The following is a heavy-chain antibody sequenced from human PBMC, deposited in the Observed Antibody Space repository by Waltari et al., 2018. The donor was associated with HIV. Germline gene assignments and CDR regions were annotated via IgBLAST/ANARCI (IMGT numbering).Heavy chain of an antibody. Sequence: EVQLVESGGGLVQPGRSLRLSCTASGFTFGDYAMSWVRQAPGKGLEWVGFIRSKAYGGTIEYAASVKGRFTISRDDSKTIAYLQMNSLKTEDTAVYYCARDRPLWFGELNPWGQGTLVTVSS. V-gene: IGHV3-49*04. J-gene: IGHJ5*02. CDR3: ARDRPLWFGELNP. D-gene: IGHD3-10*01. CDR1: GFTFGDYA. CDR2: IRSKAYGGTI.